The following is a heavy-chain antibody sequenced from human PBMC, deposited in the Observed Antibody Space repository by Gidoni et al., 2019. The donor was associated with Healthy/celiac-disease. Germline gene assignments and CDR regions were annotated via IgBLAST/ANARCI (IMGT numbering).Heavy chain of an antibody. Sequence: EVQLVESGGGLVQPGGSLKLSCAAYGVPCRGSAINWVRPASGKGLEWVGRNRSKSNSYATAYAASVKGRFTISRDDYKHTAYLHMNSLKPEDKAVYYCTRHNDFWSGYYGVGAPDYSGQGTLVNVSS. CDR1: GVPCRGSA. J-gene: IGHJ4*02. CDR3: TRHNDFWSGYYGVGAPDY. D-gene: IGHD3-3*01. CDR2: NRSKSNSYAT. V-gene: IGHV3-73*01.